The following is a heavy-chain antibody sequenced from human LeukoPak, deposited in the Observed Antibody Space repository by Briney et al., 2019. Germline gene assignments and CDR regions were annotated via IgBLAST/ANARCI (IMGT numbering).Heavy chain of an antibody. V-gene: IGHV4-59*08. Sequence: PSETLSLTCTVSGGSISSYYWSWIRQPPGKGLEWIGYIYYSGSTNYNPSLKSRVTISVDTSKNQFSLKLSSVTAADTAVYYCARLGGGWXRGYYFDYWGQGTLVTVS. CDR2: IYYSGST. D-gene: IGHD6-19*01. CDR3: ARLGGGWXRGYYFDY. CDR1: GGSISSYY. J-gene: IGHJ4*02.